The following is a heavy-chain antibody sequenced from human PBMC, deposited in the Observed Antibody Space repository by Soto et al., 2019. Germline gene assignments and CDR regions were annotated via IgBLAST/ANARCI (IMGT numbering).Heavy chain of an antibody. D-gene: IGHD6-19*01. CDR1: GFTFSSYG. CDR2: ISYDGSNK. V-gene: IGHV3-30*18. Sequence: GGSLRLSCAASGFTFSSYGMHWVRQAPGKGLEWVAVISYDGSNKYYADSVKGRFTISRDNSKNTLYLQMNSLRAEDTAVYYCAKHLIAVAEWYYYGMDVWGQGTTVTVSS. CDR3: AKHLIAVAEWYYYGMDV. J-gene: IGHJ6*02.